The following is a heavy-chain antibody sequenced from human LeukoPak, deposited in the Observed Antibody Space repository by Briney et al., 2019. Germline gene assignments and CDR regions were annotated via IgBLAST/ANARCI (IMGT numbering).Heavy chain of an antibody. CDR2: IHTSGSN. J-gene: IGHJ3*01. Sequence: SETLSLTCAVSGVSISPYYWAWIRQPPGKGLEWIRYIHTSGSNNQHPSLKSRVTISVDKSKNHFSLRLTSVTAADTAVYYCARLSAAVHLGAFDLWGQGTMVTVSS. V-gene: IGHV4-4*09. CDR1: GVSISPYY. D-gene: IGHD3-3*01. CDR3: ARLSAAVHLGAFDL.